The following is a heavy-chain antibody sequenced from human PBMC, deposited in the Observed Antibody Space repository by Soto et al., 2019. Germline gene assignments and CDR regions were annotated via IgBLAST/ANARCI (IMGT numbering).Heavy chain of an antibody. Sequence: EVQLVESGGGLVQPGGSLRLSCAASGFTFSNYAMNWVRQAPGKGLEWVSYISHKSSAIYHADSVKGRFTISRDNAKNSLYLQMNSLRDEDTAVYYCARDPYSSTTVTIFDYWGQGTRVTVSS. CDR3: ARDPYSSTTVTIFDY. J-gene: IGHJ4*02. CDR2: ISHKSSAI. CDR1: GFTFSNYA. V-gene: IGHV3-48*02. D-gene: IGHD4-17*01.